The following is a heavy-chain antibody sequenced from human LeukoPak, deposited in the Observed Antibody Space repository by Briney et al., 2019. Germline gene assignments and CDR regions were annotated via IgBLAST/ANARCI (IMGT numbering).Heavy chain of an antibody. V-gene: IGHV3-23*01. J-gene: IGHJ4*02. Sequence: GGSLRLSCAASGFNFSSYGMRWVRQAAGKGLEWVSAISGSGGSTYYADSVKGRFTISRDNSKNTLYLQMNSLRAEDTAIYYCAKGSGSYGQDLYYWGQGTLVTVSS. CDR2: ISGSGGST. D-gene: IGHD3-3*01. CDR3: AKGSGSYGQDLYY. CDR1: GFNFSSYG.